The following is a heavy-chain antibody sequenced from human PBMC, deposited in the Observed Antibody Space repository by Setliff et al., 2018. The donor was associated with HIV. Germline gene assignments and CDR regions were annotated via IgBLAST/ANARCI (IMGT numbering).Heavy chain of an antibody. V-gene: IGHV4-4*09. J-gene: IGHJ5*02. CDR2: INTSGTT. Sequence: ASETLSLTCTVSGGSISSYYWSWIRQPPGKGLEWIGYINTSGTTNYNPSLKSRVTISVDTPKNQFSLKLSSVTAADTAVYFCARQTYYYDNSGHNWFDPWGQGTLVTVSS. CDR1: GGSISSYY. D-gene: IGHD3-22*01. CDR3: ARQTYYYDNSGHNWFDP.